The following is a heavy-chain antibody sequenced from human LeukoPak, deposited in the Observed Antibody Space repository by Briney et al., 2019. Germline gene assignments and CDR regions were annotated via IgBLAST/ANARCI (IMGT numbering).Heavy chain of an antibody. J-gene: IGHJ4*02. D-gene: IGHD3-10*01. CDR2: IKQDGSEK. CDR1: GFTFSSYG. CDR3: ARDSRAFGETDY. V-gene: IGHV3-7*01. Sequence: GGSLRLSCAASGFTFSSYGMHWVRQAPGKGLEWVANIKQDGSEKYYVDSVKGRFTISRDNAKNSLYLQMNSLRAEDTAVYYCARDSRAFGETDYWGQGTLVTVSS.